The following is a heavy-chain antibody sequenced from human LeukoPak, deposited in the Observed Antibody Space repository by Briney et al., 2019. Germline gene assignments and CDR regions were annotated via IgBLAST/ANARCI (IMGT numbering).Heavy chain of an antibody. CDR1: GGSFSGYY. D-gene: IGHD3-10*01. Sequence: SETLSLTCAVYGGSFSGYYWSWIRQPPGKGLEWLGEINHSGSTNYNTSLKSRVTISVDTSKNQFSLKLSSVTAADTAVYYCARLSTMVRGVIGRHYYYYMDVWGKGTTVTISS. CDR2: INHSGST. J-gene: IGHJ6*03. CDR3: ARLSTMVRGVIGRHYYYYMDV. V-gene: IGHV4-34*01.